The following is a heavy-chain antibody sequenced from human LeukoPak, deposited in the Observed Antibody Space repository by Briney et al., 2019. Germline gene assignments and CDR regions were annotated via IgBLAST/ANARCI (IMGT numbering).Heavy chain of an antibody. D-gene: IGHD6-19*01. Sequence: VASVKVSCKASGYTFTSYGISWVRQAPGQGLEWMGWISAYNGNTNYAQKLQGRVTMTTDTSTSTAYMELRSLRSDDTAVYYCARRGSGWAYNWFDPWGQGTLVTASS. V-gene: IGHV1-18*01. CDR3: ARRGSGWAYNWFDP. J-gene: IGHJ5*02. CDR1: GYTFTSYG. CDR2: ISAYNGNT.